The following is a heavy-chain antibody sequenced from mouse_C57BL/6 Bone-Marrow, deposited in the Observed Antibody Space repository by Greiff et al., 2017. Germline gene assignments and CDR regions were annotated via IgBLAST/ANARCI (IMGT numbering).Heavy chain of an antibody. V-gene: IGHV5-17*01. D-gene: IGHD1-1*01. J-gene: IGHJ2*01. CDR2: ISSGSSTI. CDR1: GFTFSDYG. CDR3: ARHGSPYYFDY. Sequence: EVKLVESGGGLVKPGGSLKLSCAASGFTFSDYGMHWVRQAPEKGLEWVAYISSGSSTIYYADTVKGRFTISRDNAKNTLFLQMTSLRSEDTAMYYCARHGSPYYFDYWGQGTTLTVSS.